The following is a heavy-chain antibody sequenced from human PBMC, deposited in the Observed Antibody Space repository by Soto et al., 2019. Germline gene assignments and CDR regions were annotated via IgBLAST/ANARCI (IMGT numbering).Heavy chain of an antibody. J-gene: IGHJ4*02. V-gene: IGHV4-30-4*01. CDR3: ARADGIPRAFRYYYDSSGYL. D-gene: IGHD3-22*01. Sequence: SETLSLTCTFSGGSISSGDYYWSWIRQPPGKGLEWIGYIYYSGSTYYNPSLKSRVTISVDTSKNQFSLKLSSVTAADTAVYYCARADGIPRAFRYYYDSSGYLWGQGTLVTVSS. CDR1: GGSISSGDYY. CDR2: IYYSGST.